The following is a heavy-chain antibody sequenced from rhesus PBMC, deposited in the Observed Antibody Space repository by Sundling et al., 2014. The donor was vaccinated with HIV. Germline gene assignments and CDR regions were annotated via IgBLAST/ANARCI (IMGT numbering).Heavy chain of an antibody. V-gene: IGHV3S42*01. CDR1: GFTFSSYG. CDR3: AKDYVSVGYGSNYGLDS. J-gene: IGHJ6*01. D-gene: IGHD4-29*01. CDR2: INSGGGST. Sequence: EVQLVETGGGLVQPGGSLKLSCAASGFTFSSYGMSWVRQAPGKGLEWVSAINSGGGSTYYADSVKGRFTFSRDNSKNTLSLQMNSLRAEDTAVYYCAKDYVSVGYGSNYGLDSWGQGVVVTVSS.